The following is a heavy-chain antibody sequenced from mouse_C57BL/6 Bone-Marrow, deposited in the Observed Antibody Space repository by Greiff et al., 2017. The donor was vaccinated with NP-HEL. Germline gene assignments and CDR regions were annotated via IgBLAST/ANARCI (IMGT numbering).Heavy chain of an antibody. CDR1: GYTFTDYE. CDR3: TRAPVVSPYCAMDY. J-gene: IGHJ4*01. V-gene: IGHV1-15*01. Sequence: QVQLQQSGAELVRPGASVTLSCKASGYTFTDYEMHWVKQTPGQGLEWIGAIYPETGDTAYNQKFKGKAILTADKSSSTAYMELRSLTSEDSAVYYGTRAPVVSPYCAMDYWGQGTSVTVSS. CDR2: IYPETGDT.